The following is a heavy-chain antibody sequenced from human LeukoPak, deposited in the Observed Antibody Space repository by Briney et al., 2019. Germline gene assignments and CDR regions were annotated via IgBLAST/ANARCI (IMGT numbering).Heavy chain of an antibody. CDR3: ARVGSYYYDSSGYWYFDL. CDR1: GGSISSHY. V-gene: IGHV4-4*07. CDR2: IYTSGST. Sequence: SGTLSLTCTVSGGSISSHYWSWIRQPPGKGREWIGRIYTSGSTNYNPSLKSRVTMSVDTSKNQFSLKLSSVTAAETAVYYCARVGSYYYDSSGYWYFDLWGRGTLVTVSS. J-gene: IGHJ2*01. D-gene: IGHD3-22*01.